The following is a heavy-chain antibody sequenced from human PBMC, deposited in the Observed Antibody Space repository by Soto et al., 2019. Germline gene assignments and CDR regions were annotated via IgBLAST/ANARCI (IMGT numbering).Heavy chain of an antibody. V-gene: IGHV1-69*13. J-gene: IGHJ5*02. D-gene: IGHD5-18*01. CDR2: IIPIFGTA. CDR1: GGTFSSYA. CDR3: AREGYSYGNNWFDP. Sequence: ASVKVSFKASGGTFSSYAISWVRQAPGQGLEWMGGIIPIFGTANYAQKFQGRVTITADESTSTAYMELSSLRSEDTAVYYCAREGYSYGNNWFDPWGQGTLVTVSS.